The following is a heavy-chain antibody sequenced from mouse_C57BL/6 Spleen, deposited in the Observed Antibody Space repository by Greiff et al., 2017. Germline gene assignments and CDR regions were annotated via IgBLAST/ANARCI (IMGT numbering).Heavy chain of an antibody. CDR2: INPNNGGT. V-gene: IGHV1-18*01. CDR1: GYTFTDYN. D-gene: IGHD1-1*01. Sequence: VQLQQSGPELVKPGASVKIPCKASGYTFTDYNMDWVKQSHGTSLEWIGDINPNNGGTIYNQKFKGKGTLTVDKSSSTAYMELLSLTSEDTAVYYCARLYGSSYNYYFDYWGQGTTLTVSS. CDR3: ARLYGSSYNYYFDY. J-gene: IGHJ2*01.